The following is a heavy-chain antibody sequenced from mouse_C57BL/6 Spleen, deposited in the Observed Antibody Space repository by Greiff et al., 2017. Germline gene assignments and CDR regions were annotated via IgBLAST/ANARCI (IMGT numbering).Heavy chain of an antibody. Sequence: VQLQQSGPELVKPGASVKISCKASGYSFTGYYMNWVKQSSEKSLEWIGEINPSTGGTSYNQKFKGKATLTVDKSSSTAYMQLKSLTSEDSAVYYCARQLGHAMDYWGQGTSVTVSS. D-gene: IGHD4-1*02. J-gene: IGHJ4*01. CDR3: ARQLGHAMDY. V-gene: IGHV1-43*01. CDR2: INPSTGGT. CDR1: GYSFTGYY.